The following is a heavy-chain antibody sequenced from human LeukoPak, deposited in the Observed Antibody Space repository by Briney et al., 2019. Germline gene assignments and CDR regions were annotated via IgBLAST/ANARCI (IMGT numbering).Heavy chain of an antibody. Sequence: SETLSLTCTVSGGSISSYYWSWTRQPPGKGLEWIGYIYYSGSTNYNPSLKSRVTISVDTSKNQFSLKLSSVTAADTAVYYCARLIRTGYYNYGMDVWGQGTTVTVSS. CDR2: IYYSGST. J-gene: IGHJ6*02. V-gene: IGHV4-59*08. D-gene: IGHD3/OR15-3a*01. CDR3: ARLIRTGYYNYGMDV. CDR1: GGSISSYY.